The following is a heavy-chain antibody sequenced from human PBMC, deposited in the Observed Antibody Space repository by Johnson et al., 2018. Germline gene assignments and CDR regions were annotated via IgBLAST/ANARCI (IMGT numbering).Heavy chain of an antibody. CDR2: ISYDGSNK. CDR3: AKDLVLRGTIAARVFFEENYYYYGMEV. D-gene: IGHD6-6*01. CDR1: GFTFTSYW. V-gene: IGHV3-30*18. J-gene: IGHJ6*02. Sequence: VQLVESGGGLVQPGGSLRLSCAASGFTFTSYWMHWVRQAPGKGLEWVAVISYDGSNKYYADSVKGRFTISRDNSKNTLYLQMNSLRAEDTAVYYCAKDLVLRGTIAARVFFEENYYYYGMEVWGQGTTVTVSS.